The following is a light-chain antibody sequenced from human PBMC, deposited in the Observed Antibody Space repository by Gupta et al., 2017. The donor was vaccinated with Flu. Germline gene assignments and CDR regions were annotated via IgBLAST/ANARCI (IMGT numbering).Light chain of an antibody. CDR1: P. V-gene: IGKV2-30*01. CDR2: QVS. CDR3: MQGAHGSWA. J-gene: IGKJ1*01. Sequence: DVVMTQSPLSLPVTLGQPASISCRSSPGQSPRRLIYQVSYRDSGVPDRVSGSGSGTDVTLKISRVEAEDVGMEFCMQGAHGSWAFGQGTKVEIK.